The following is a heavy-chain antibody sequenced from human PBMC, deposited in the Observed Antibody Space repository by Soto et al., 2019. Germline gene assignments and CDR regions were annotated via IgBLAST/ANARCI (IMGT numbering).Heavy chain of an antibody. CDR1: EFTFSSYG. CDR3: VKDTYSSSSSWFDT. Sequence: PEGSLRLSCSASEFTFSSYGIHWVRQSPGKGLKYVSAISSNGGNTYYADSVKGRFTISRDNSKNTLYLQMNSLRVEDTAVYYCVKDTYSSSSSWFDTRRQGTLVTASS. V-gene: IGHV3-64D*06. D-gene: IGHD6-19*01. J-gene: IGHJ5*02. CDR2: ISSNGGNT.